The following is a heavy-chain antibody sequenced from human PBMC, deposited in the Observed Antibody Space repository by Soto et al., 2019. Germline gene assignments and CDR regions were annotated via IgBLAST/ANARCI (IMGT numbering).Heavy chain of an antibody. Sequence: QITLNESGPTLVNPTETLTLTCTFSGFSLSTSGVGVGWIRQSPGKAPEWLALIYWDDEKRYSASLKSRLTISKDTSKNQVVLTMANLDPADTATYHCAHRVLRTVFGLVTTTAIYFDFWGQGTPVAVSS. CDR2: IYWDDEK. J-gene: IGHJ4*02. CDR3: AHRVLRTVFGLVTTTAIYFDF. D-gene: IGHD3-3*01. CDR1: GFSLSTSGVG. V-gene: IGHV2-5*02.